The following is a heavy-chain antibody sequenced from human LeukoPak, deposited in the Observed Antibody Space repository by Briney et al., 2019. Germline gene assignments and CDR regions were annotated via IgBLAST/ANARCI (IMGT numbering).Heavy chain of an antibody. V-gene: IGHV4-59*01. CDR1: GGSISTND. J-gene: IGHJ5*02. CDR2: IYYSGST. Sequence: TETLSLTCTVSGGSISTNDWSWIRHPPGKGLEWIGYIYYSGSTNYSPSLKCRISISVNSFNNQFSLKLSSVTAADTAIYYCARALPNYYGSGRSNWFDAWGQGTLVTVSS. CDR3: ARALPNYYGSGRSNWFDA. D-gene: IGHD3-10*01.